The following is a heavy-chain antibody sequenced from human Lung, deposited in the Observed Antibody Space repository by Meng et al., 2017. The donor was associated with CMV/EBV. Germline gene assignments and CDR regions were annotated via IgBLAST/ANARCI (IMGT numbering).Heavy chain of an antibody. D-gene: IGHD1-1*01. Sequence: SCKASGGTFNSHAFGWVRQAPGQGLEWMGVIIPSLDTAQYARKFRGRVTTAADKSPSTAYMELSSLTSADSAVYYCVFNSGPPEYFHYWGQGTLAPSPQ. CDR1: GGTFNSHA. J-gene: IGHJ1*01. CDR2: IIPSLDTA. V-gene: IGHV1-69*06. CDR3: VFNSGPPEYFHY.